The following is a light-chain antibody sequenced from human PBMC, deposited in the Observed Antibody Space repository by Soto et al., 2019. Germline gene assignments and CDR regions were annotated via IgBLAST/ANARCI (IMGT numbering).Light chain of an antibody. CDR2: DAS. J-gene: IGKJ5*01. CDR3: QQSETYPLT. V-gene: IGKV1-5*01. CDR1: QTINNR. Sequence: DIQMTQSPSSLSASVGDRVTIPCRASQTINNRLAWYQQKPGKAPNLLIYDASTLMSGVPSRFSGSGSGTEFTLTISSLQPGDFATYYCQQSETYPLTFGQGTRLEI.